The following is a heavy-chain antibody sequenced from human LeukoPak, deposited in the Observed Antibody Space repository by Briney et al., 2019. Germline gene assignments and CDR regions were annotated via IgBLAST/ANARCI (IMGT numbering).Heavy chain of an antibody. Sequence: PSETLSLTCTVSGGSISSGTNFWGWVRQPPGKGLEWIGNVYYDGSAYYNPSLKSRVTISVDTSKNQFSLKLSSVTAADTAFYYCASQGHHGKIVGTTLSYFYMDVWGKGTTVTVSS. CDR1: GGSISSGTNF. V-gene: IGHV4-39*07. CDR3: ASQGHHGKIVGTTLSYFYMDV. D-gene: IGHD1-26*01. J-gene: IGHJ6*03. CDR2: VYYDGSA.